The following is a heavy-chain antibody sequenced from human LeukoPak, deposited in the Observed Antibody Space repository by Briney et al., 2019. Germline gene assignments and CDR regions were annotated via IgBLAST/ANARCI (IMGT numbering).Heavy chain of an antibody. V-gene: IGHV4-59*01. CDR2: LHYTEST. CDR1: GASISSYY. Sequence: SETLSLTCTVSGASISSYYWSWIRQPPGKGLEWIGHLHYTESTNYSPSLKRRLTMSLDTSKSQFSLNLSSMTAADTAVYYCARGEPSGRPGIGFDYWGQGALVTVSS. CDR3: ARGEPSGRPGIGFDY. D-gene: IGHD1-26*01. J-gene: IGHJ4*02.